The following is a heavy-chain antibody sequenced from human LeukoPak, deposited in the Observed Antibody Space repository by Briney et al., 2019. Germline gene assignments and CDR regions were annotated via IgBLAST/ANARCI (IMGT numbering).Heavy chain of an antibody. CDR1: GFTFSSYG. J-gene: IGHJ4*02. CDR3: AIMVVPAAILGNDY. V-gene: IGHV3-30*02. D-gene: IGHD2-2*02. CDR2: IRYDGSNK. Sequence: PGGSLRLSCAASGFTFSSYGMHWVRQAPGKGLEWVAFIRYDGSNKYYADSVKGRFTISRDNSKNTLYLQMNSLRAEDTAVYYCAIMVVPAAILGNDYWGQGTLVTVSS.